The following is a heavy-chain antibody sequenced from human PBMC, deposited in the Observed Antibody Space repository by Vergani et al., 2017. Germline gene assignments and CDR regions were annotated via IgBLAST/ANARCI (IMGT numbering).Heavy chain of an antibody. CDR3: ASGGHGSENGGALQL. V-gene: IGHV5-51*01. CDR2: IYPGDSEV. J-gene: IGHJ3*01. CDR1: GYIFSNFW. D-gene: IGHD3-10*01. Sequence: EKQLVQSGSETKKPGESLKISCQAFGYIFSNFWIGWVRQRPGRVLEWMGIIYPGDSEVKSNPTIRGQVIFSVDTSVNTAYLQWRSLQASDTATYFCASGGHGSENGGALQLWGQGTNITVSS.